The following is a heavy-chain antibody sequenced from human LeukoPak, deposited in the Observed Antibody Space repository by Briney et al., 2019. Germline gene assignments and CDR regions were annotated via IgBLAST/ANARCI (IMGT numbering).Heavy chain of an antibody. Sequence: PGGSLRLSCAASGFTFDDHGMHWVRQAPGKGLEWVSGISWSSGIIGYADSVKGRFTISRDNAKNSLYLQMNSLRAEDTAVYYCARDLNILTGSTYFDYWGQGTLVTVSS. CDR2: ISWSSGII. CDR3: ARDLNILTGSTYFDY. D-gene: IGHD3-9*01. CDR1: GFTFDDHG. V-gene: IGHV3-9*01. J-gene: IGHJ4*02.